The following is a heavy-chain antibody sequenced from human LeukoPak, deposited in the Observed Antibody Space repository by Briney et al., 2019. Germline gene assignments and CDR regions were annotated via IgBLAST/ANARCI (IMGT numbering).Heavy chain of an antibody. CDR3: ARGRLKDYDFWSGYYTPTYYYYYMDV. Sequence: ASETLSLTCAVYGGSFSVYYWSWIRQLPGKGLEWIGEINHRGSNNYNPSLKSRVTISVDTSKNQFSLKLSSVTAADTAVYYCARGRLKDYDFWSGYYTPTYYYYYMDVWGKGTTVTVSS. CDR2: INHRGSN. J-gene: IGHJ6*03. V-gene: IGHV4-34*01. D-gene: IGHD3-3*01. CDR1: GGSFSVYY.